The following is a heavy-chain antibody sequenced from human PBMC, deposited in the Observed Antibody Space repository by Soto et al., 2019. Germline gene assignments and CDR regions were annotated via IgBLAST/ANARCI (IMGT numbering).Heavy chain of an antibody. CDR1: GYTFTSYV. CDR3: ARGEYYYGSGRFDP. D-gene: IGHD3-10*01. J-gene: IGHJ5*02. Sequence: ASVKVSCKASGYTFTSYVINWVRQATGQGLEWMGWMNPNSGNTGYAQKFQGRVTMTRNTSISTAYMELSSLRSEDTAVYYCARGEYYYGSGRFDPWGQGTLVTVSS. V-gene: IGHV1-8*01. CDR2: MNPNSGNT.